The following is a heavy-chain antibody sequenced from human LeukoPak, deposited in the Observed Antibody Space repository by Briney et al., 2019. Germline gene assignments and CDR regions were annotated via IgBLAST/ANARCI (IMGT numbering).Heavy chain of an antibody. CDR2: IYYSGST. CDR1: GGSISSNF. CDR3: ARRAYGDYGTFDY. J-gene: IGHJ4*01. Sequence: SETLSLTCTVSGGSISSNFWNWIRQPPGKGLEWIGYIYYSGSTNNNPSLNSRVTISLDTSKNQFSLKLTSLTAADTAVYYCARRAYGDYGTFDYWGHGTLVTVSS. V-gene: IGHV4-59*01. D-gene: IGHD4-17*01.